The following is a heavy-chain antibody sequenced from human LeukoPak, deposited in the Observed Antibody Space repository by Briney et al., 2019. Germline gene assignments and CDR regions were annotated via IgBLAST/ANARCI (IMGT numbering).Heavy chain of an antibody. CDR2: IYPGDSDT. J-gene: IGHJ4*02. CDR1: GYSFTSYW. Sequence: GESLKISCKGSGYSFTSYWICWVRQMPGKGLAWMGIIYPGDSDTIYSPPFQDQVPLLADKSIDTAYLQWSSLKDSDTAMYYCARDYYDSSGYSRSFHYWGQGTLVTVSS. V-gene: IGHV5-51*01. D-gene: IGHD3-22*01. CDR3: ARDYYDSSGYSRSFHY.